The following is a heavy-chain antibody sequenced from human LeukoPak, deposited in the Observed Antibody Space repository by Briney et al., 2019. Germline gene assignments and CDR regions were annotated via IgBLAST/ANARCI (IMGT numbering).Heavy chain of an antibody. CDR3: AKGSEQQLVFSYFDY. CDR2: ISGSGGST. D-gene: IGHD6-13*01. V-gene: IGHV3-23*01. J-gene: IGHJ4*02. Sequence: GGSLRLSCAASGFTFSSYAMSWVRQAPGKWLEWVSAISGSGGSTYYADSVKGRFTISRDNSKNTLYLQMNSLRAEDTAVYYCAKGSEQQLVFSYFDYWGQGTLVTVSS. CDR1: GFTFSSYA.